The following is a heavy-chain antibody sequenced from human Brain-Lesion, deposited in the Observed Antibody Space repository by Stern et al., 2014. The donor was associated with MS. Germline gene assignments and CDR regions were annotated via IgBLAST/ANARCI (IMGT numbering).Heavy chain of an antibody. CDR1: GGSISSGSDY. CDR3: ASGYRIFDY. D-gene: IGHD5-18*01. V-gene: IGHV4-61*02. CDR2: IPPSGSA. J-gene: IGHJ4*02. Sequence: DQLVESGPGLVKPSQTLSLTCTVSGGSISSGSDYWSWIRQPVGKGLEWIGRIPPSGSAFYTPSLKSPVTISTDTSMNQFSLELNSATAADTAIYYCASGYRIFDYWGQGILVTVSS.